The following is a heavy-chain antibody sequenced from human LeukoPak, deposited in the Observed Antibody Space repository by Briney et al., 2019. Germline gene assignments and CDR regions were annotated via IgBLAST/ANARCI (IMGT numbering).Heavy chain of an antibody. CDR3: ARAGSIAVMPMDAFDM. V-gene: IGHV5-51*01. D-gene: IGHD2-8*01. Sequence: GESLNISCQGSGYSFSIYWIGWVGQMPGKGLEWMGIINPADSDTKYSPSFQAQVTISVDTSSSTAYLQWSSLRASDTAMYYCARAGSIAVMPMDAFDMWGQGTMVTVSS. CDR1: GYSFSIYW. CDR2: INPADSDT. J-gene: IGHJ3*02.